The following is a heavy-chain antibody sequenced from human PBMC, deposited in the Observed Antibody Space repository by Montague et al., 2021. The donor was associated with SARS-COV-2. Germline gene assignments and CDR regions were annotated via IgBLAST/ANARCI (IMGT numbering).Heavy chain of an antibody. D-gene: IGHD3-10*01. J-gene: IGHJ4*02. V-gene: IGHV3-30-3*01. CDR3: AKDATIFWFERGRGTFDH. CDR1: GFTFSSYA. Sequence: SLRLSCAASGFTFSSYAMHWVRQAPGKGLEWVAVISYDGSNKYYADSVKGRFTISRDNSENTLYLQMNSLRPEDTAVYYCAKDATIFWFERGRGTFDHWGQGTLVAVSS. CDR2: ISYDGSNK.